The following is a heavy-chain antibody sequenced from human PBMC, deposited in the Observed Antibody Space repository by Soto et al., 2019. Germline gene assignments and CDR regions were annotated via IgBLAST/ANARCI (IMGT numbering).Heavy chain of an antibody. CDR3: ARGILYGSGSYYNYRKGPQNWFDP. V-gene: IGHV4-34*01. Sequence: PSETLSLTCAVYGGSFSGYYWSWIRQPPGKGLEWIGEINHSGSTNYNPSLKSRVTISVDTSKNQSSLKLSSVTAADTAVYYCARGILYGSGSYYNYRKGPQNWFDPWGQGTLVTVSS. CDR2: INHSGST. CDR1: GGSFSGYY. J-gene: IGHJ5*02. D-gene: IGHD3-10*01.